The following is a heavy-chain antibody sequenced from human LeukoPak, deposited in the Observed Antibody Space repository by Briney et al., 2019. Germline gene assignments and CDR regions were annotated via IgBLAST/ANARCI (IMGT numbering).Heavy chain of an antibody. D-gene: IGHD1-26*01. V-gene: IGHV4-4*07. J-gene: IGHJ4*02. CDR3: ARDYLVGAPLDS. Sequence: SSETLSLTCTVSGVSVTNYYWAWIRQPVGKGLEWIGRMYISGSTNYNPSLQSRVTISIDKTKNQFSLKLRSVTAADTAVYYCARDYLVGAPLDSWGQGTLVTVSP. CDR2: MYISGST. CDR1: GVSVTNYY.